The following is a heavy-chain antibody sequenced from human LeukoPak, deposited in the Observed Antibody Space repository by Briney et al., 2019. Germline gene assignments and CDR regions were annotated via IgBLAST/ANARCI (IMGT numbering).Heavy chain of an antibody. CDR3: ARIAVAGVDY. CDR2: INHSGST. D-gene: IGHD6-19*01. J-gene: IGHJ4*02. CDR1: GGSFRGYY. V-gene: IGHV4-34*01. Sequence: PSETLSLTCAVYGGSFRGYYWSWIRQPPGKGLEWIGEINHSGSTNYNPSLKSQVTISEDTSKNQFPLKLSSVTAADTAVYYCARIAVAGVDYWGQGTLVTVSS.